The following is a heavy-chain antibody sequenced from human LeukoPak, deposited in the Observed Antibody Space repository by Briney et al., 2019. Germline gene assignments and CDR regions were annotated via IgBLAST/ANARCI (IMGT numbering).Heavy chain of an antibody. V-gene: IGHV2-70*04. Sequence: PGPTLVKPTQTLTLTCTFSGFSLSTSGMRVSWIRQPPGKALEWLARIDWDDDEFYSTSLKTRLTISKDTSKNQVVLTMTNMDPVDTATYYCARTWEYGSGSVWFDPWGQGTLVTVSS. CDR3: ARTWEYGSGSVWFDP. CDR1: GFSLSTSGMR. CDR2: IDWDDDE. D-gene: IGHD3-10*01. J-gene: IGHJ5*02.